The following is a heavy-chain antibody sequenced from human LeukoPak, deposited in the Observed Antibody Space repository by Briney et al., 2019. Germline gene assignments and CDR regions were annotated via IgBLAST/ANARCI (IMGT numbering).Heavy chain of an antibody. J-gene: IGHJ1*01. CDR2: IKQAGSEK. V-gene: IGHV3-7*01. Sequence: GGSLRLSCAASGFTFSSYWMSWVRQAPGKGLEWVANIKQAGSEKYYVDSVKGRFTISRDNAKNSLYLQMNSLRAEDTAVYYCVRDSSSWSWAEYFQHWGQGTLVTVSS. CDR1: GFTFSSYW. D-gene: IGHD6-13*01. CDR3: VRDSSSWSWAEYFQH.